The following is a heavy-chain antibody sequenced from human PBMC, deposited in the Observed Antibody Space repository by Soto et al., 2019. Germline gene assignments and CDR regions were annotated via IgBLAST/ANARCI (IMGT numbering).Heavy chain of an antibody. V-gene: IGHV4-61*01. CDR1: GGSVSIGSYY. CDR3: ARDRNYYGMDV. J-gene: IGHJ6*02. Sequence: ETLSLTCTVSGGSVSIGSYYWSWIRQPPGKGLEWIGYIYYSGSTNYNPSLKSRVTISVDTSKNQFSLKLSSVTAADTAVYYCARDRNYYGMDVWGQGTTVTVSS. CDR2: IYYSGST.